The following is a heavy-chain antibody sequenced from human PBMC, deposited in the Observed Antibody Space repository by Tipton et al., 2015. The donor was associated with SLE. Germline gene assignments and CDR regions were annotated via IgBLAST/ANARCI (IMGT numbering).Heavy chain of an antibody. Sequence: TLSLTCTVSGGSISSYYWSWIRQPPGKGLEWIGYIYYSGSTNYNPSLKSRVTISVDTSKSQFSLKLSSVTAADTAVYYCAARDPLGAFDIWGQGTMVTVSS. J-gene: IGHJ3*02. CDR3: AARDPLGAFDI. CDR1: GGSISSYY. CDR2: IYYSGST. V-gene: IGHV4-59*01.